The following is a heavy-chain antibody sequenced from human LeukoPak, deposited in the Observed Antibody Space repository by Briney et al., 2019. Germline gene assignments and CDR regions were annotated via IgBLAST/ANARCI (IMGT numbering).Heavy chain of an antibody. CDR2: INPNSGGT. CDR3: ASENRIAACQGDVQH. CDR1: GYTFTGYY. J-gene: IGHJ1*01. Sequence: ASVKVSCKASGYTFTGYYMHWVRQAPGQGLEWMGWINPNSGGTNYAQKFQGRVTMTRDTSISTAYMELSRLRSDDTAVYYCASENRIAACQGDVQHWGQGTLVTVSS. V-gene: IGHV1-2*02. D-gene: IGHD6-6*01.